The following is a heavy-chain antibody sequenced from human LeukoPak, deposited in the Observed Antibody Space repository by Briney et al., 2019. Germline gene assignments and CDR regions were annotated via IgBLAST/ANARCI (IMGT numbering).Heavy chain of an antibody. CDR1: GYTFTGYY. V-gene: IGHV1-2*02. J-gene: IGHJ5*02. CDR2: INPNSGGT. CDR3: ARRRVVVTAPPRYNWFDP. Sequence: ASVKVSCKASGYTFTGYYMRWVRQAPGQGLEWMGWINPNSGGTNYAQKFQGRVTMTRDTSISTAYMELSSLRSEDTAVYYCARRRVVVTAPPRYNWFDPWGQGTLVTVSS. D-gene: IGHD2-21*02.